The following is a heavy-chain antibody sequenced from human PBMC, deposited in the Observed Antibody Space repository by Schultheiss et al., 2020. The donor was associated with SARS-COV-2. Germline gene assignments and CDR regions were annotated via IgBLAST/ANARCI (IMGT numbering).Heavy chain of an antibody. CDR2: IKSKTDGGTT. CDR1: GFTFSSFE. CDR3: TTDPKVPTYYYYGMDV. J-gene: IGHJ6*02. V-gene: IGHV3-15*01. Sequence: GGSLRLSCAASGFTFSSFEMSWVRQAPGKGLEWVGRIKSKTDGGTTDYAAPVKGRFTISRDDSKNTLYLQMNSLKTEDTAVYYCTTDPKVPTYYYYGMDVWGQGTTVTVSS.